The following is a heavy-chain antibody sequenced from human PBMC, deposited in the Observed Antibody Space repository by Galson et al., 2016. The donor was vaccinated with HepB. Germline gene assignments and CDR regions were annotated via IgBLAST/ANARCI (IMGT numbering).Heavy chain of an antibody. CDR3: ARRVAMIVVVFDF. CDR2: VDHSGST. D-gene: IGHD3-22*01. V-gene: IGHV4-34*01. Sequence: SETLSLTCAVSGGSVSGYYWSWIRQSPGKGLEWIGEVDHSGSTSYNPSLKSRVTMSVDTSKKQISLNLTSVNAADTAVYYCARRVAMIVVVFDFWGQGALVTVSS. J-gene: IGHJ4*02. CDR1: GGSVSGYY.